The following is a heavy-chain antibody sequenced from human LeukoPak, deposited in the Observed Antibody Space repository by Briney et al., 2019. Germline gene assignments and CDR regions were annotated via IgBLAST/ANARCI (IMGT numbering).Heavy chain of an antibody. D-gene: IGHD1-26*01. CDR2: ITIDGATT. CDR1: GFTFSGYW. Sequence: GGTLRLSCAASGFTFSGYWMHRVRQNPRKGLERASRITIDGATTNYADSVKGRFTIFRDISKKTLHLQMNSLRAEDTAVYYCVRWAVGTGVWFDPWGQGTLVTVSS. J-gene: IGHJ5*02. CDR3: VRWAVGTGVWFDP. V-gene: IGHV3-74*01.